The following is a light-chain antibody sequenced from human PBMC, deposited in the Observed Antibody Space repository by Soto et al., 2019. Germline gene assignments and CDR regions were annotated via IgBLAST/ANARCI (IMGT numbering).Light chain of an antibody. CDR2: GAS. V-gene: IGKV3-15*01. J-gene: IGKJ5*01. CDR3: QQYHHWPPIT. Sequence: EIVMTQSPATLSVSPGERATLSCRASQSVSSNLAWYQKKPGQAPRLLIYGASTRATGIPARFSGSGSGTEFTLTISSLQSEDFAVYYCQQYHHWPPITFGQGTRLEIK. CDR1: QSVSSN.